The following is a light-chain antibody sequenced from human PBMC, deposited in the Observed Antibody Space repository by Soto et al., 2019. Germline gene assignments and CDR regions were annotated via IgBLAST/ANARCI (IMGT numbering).Light chain of an antibody. Sequence: IQLTQSPSSLSASVGDRVTITCRTSQNVNRYLNWYQEQPGKAPKLLIYAASILQSGVPSRFSGSGSGTDFTLAISSLQPEHFTTYYCQQSYGIPQTFGPGAKVQIK. CDR2: AAS. V-gene: IGKV1-39*01. CDR3: QQSYGIPQT. J-gene: IGKJ1*01. CDR1: QNVNRY.